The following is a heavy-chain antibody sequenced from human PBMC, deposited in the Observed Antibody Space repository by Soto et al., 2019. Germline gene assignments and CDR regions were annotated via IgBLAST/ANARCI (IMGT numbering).Heavy chain of an antibody. CDR3: ARDGSAYNWFDP. J-gene: IGHJ5*02. CDR2: IYYSGST. Sequence: QVQLQESGPGLVKPSETLSLTCTVSGGSISSYYWSWIRQPPGKGLEWIGYIYYSGSTNYNPSLKSRVTISVDTSKNQFSLKLSSVTAADTAVYYCARDGSAYNWFDPWGQGTLVTVSS. CDR1: GGSISSYY. D-gene: IGHD3-10*01. V-gene: IGHV4-59*01.